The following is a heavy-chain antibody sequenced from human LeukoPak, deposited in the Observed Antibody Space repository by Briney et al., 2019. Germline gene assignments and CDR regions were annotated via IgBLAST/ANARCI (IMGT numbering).Heavy chain of an antibody. J-gene: IGHJ4*02. V-gene: IGHV3-21*01. CDR1: GFTFSSYS. CDR2: ISSSSSYI. Sequence: GGSLRLSCAASGFTFSSYSMNWVRQAPGKGLEWVSSISSSSSYIYYADSVKGRFTISGDNAKNSLYLQMNSLRAEDTAVYYCASSGYLRGHFDYWGQGTLVTVSS. D-gene: IGHD3-22*01. CDR3: ASSGYLRGHFDY.